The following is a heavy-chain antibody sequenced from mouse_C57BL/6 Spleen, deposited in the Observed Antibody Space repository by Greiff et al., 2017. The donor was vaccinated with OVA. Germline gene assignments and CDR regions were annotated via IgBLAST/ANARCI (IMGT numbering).Heavy chain of an antibody. D-gene: IGHD1-1*01. J-gene: IGHJ3*01. CDR3: TRALSTTGVGGFAY. V-gene: IGHV1-15*01. CDR2: IDPETGGT. Sequence: QVQLQQSGAELVRPGASVTLSCKASGYTFTDYEMHWVKQTPVHGLEWIGAIDPETGGTAYNQKFKGKAILTADKSSSTAYMELRSLTSEDSAVYYCTRALSTTGVGGFAYWGQGTLVTVSA. CDR1: GYTFTDYE.